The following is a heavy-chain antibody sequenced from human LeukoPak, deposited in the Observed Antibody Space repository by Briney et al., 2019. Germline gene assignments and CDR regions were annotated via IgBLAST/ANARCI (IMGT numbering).Heavy chain of an antibody. Sequence: SETLSLTCTVSSYSIKSDYYWGWIRQPPGKALEWIGSIYHSGTIYYNPSLKSRVTISVDTSKNQFSLKLSSVTAADTAVYYCARGVRGWLVPDYWGQGTLVTVSP. D-gene: IGHD6-19*01. CDR3: ARGVRGWLVPDY. V-gene: IGHV4-38-2*02. CDR2: IYHSGTI. CDR1: SYSIKSDYY. J-gene: IGHJ4*02.